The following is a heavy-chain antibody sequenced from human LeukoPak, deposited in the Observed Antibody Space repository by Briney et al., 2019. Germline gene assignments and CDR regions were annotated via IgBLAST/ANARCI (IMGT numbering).Heavy chain of an antibody. CDR1: GGSISSHY. J-gene: IGHJ4*02. D-gene: IGHD2-2*01. CDR2: IYYSGST. V-gene: IGHV4-59*11. Sequence: SETLSLTCTVSGGSISSHYWSWIQQPPGKGLEWIGYIYYSGSTNYNPSLKSRVTISVDTSKNQFSLKLSSVTAADTAVYYCARDSIFWGQGTLVTVSS. CDR3: ARDSIF.